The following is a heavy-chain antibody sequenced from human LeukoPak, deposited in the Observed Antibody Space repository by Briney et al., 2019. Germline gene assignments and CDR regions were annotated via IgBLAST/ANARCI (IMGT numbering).Heavy chain of an antibody. D-gene: IGHD3-10*01. CDR1: GGSFSGYY. CDR2: INHSGST. J-gene: IGHJ6*03. Sequence: SETLSLTCAVYGGSFSGYYWSWIRQPPGKGLEWIGEINHSGSTDYNPSLKSRVTISIDKSKNQFSLKLSSVTAADTAVYYCARRGGDYYGSGSYLSYYYYYMDVWGKGTTVTVSS. V-gene: IGHV4-34*01. CDR3: ARRGGDYYGSGSYLSYYYYYMDV.